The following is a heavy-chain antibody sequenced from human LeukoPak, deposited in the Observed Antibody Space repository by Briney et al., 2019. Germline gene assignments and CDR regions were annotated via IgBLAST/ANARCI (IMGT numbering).Heavy chain of an antibody. CDR3: ARGDIAAAGSFDY. J-gene: IGHJ4*02. D-gene: IGHD6-13*01. V-gene: IGHV1-69*05. CDR1: GGTFSSYA. Sequence: AASVKVSCKASGGTFSSYAISWVRQAPGQGLEWMGGIIPIFGTANYAQKFQGRVTITTDESTSTAYMELSSLRSEDTAVYYCARGDIAAAGSFDYWGQGTLVTVSS. CDR2: IIPIFGTA.